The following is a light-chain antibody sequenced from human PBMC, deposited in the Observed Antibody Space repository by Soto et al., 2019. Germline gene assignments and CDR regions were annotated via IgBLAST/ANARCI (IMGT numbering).Light chain of an antibody. CDR1: QSVSSN. CDR2: GAS. CDR3: QQYNNWPL. V-gene: IGKV3-15*01. J-gene: IGKJ5*01. Sequence: EIVLTHSPATLSCSRGERATLPCRASQSVSSNLAWYQQKPGQAPRLLIYGASTRATGIPARFSGSGSGTEFTLTISSLQSEDFAVYYCQQYNNWPLFGQGTRLEI.